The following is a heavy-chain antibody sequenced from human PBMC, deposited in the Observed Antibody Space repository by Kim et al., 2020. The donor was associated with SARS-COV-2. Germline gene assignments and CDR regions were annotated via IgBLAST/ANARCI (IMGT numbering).Heavy chain of an antibody. CDR2: ISSSSSNI. J-gene: IGHJ4*02. CDR3: ARDWGGYSGSYPYTVDH. D-gene: IGHD1-26*01. Sequence: GGSLRLSCAASGFTFSSYSMNWVRQAPGKGLEWVSSISSSSSNIYYAASVKGRFTISRDNAKNSLYLQINSLRAEDTAVYYCARDWGGYSGSYPYTVDHWRRGTLVTVSS. V-gene: IGHV3-21*01. CDR1: GFTFSSYS.